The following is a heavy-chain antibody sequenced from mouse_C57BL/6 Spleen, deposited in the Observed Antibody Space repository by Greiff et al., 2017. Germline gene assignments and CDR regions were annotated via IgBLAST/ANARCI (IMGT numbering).Heavy chain of an antibody. V-gene: IGHV1-74*01. J-gene: IGHJ2*01. Sequence: VQLQQPGAGLVKPGASVKVSCKVSGYTFTSYWLHWVNQRPGQGLEWLGRIHPSDSDPTYTQKFKGKATLTVGKSTSTDYMQLSSVTSVDSAVSYCAIGGVYYYDSSPYWGQGTTLTVSS. CDR3: AIGGVYYYDSSPY. CDR2: IHPSDSDP. CDR1: GYTFTSYW. D-gene: IGHD1-1*01.